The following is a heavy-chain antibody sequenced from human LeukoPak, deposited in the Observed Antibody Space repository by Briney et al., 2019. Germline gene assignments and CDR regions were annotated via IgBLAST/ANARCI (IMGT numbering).Heavy chain of an antibody. J-gene: IGHJ5*02. Sequence: ASVKVSCKASGYTFTSNGISWVRQAPGQGLEWMGWISAYNGNTNYAQKLQGRVTMTTDTSTSTAYMELRSLRSDDTAVYYCARAYCSSTSCLDNNWFDPWGQGTLVTVSS. CDR1: GYTFTSNG. V-gene: IGHV1-18*01. CDR2: ISAYNGNT. CDR3: ARAYCSSTSCLDNNWFDP. D-gene: IGHD2-2*01.